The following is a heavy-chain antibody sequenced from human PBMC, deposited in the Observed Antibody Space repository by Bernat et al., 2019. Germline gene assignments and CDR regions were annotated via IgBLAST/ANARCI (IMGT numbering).Heavy chain of an antibody. J-gene: IGHJ6*03. V-gene: IGHV3-33*01. D-gene: IGHD4-11*01. Sequence: VQLVESGGGVVQPGRSLRLSCAASGFTFSSYGMHWVRQAPGKGLEWVAVIWYDGSNKYYADSVKGRFTISRDNSKNTLYLQMNSLRVEDTAVYYCARDQGTVTTYYYYYYMDVWGKGTTVTVSS. CDR1: GFTFSSYG. CDR3: ARDQGTVTTYYYYYYMDV. CDR2: IWYDGSNK.